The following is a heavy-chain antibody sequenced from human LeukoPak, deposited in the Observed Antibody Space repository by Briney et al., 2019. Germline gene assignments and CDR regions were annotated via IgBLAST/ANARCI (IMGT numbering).Heavy chain of an antibody. CDR2: IWYDGSDK. J-gene: IGHJ4*02. V-gene: IGHV3-33*01. CDR1: GFTFSNYG. Sequence: GGSLRLSCAPSGFTFSNYGMHWVRRAPGKGLEWVAVIWYDGSDKYHADSVKGRFTISRDNSKNTLSLQMNSLRAEDTAVYYCARDLGYFHGSGSYFDDWGQGTLVTVSS. CDR3: ARDLGYFHGSGSYFDD. D-gene: IGHD3-10*01.